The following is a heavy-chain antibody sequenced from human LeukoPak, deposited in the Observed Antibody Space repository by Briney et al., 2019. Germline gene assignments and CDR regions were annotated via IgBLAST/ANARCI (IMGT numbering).Heavy chain of an antibody. J-gene: IGHJ4*02. CDR1: GGSFSGYY. CDR2: INHSGST. V-gene: IGHV4-34*01. Sequence: SETLSLTCAVYGGSFSGYYWSWIRQPPGKGLEWIGEINHSGSTNYNPSLKSRVTISVDTSKNQFSLNLRSMKASDTAVYYCARAFCVSDCFVLHIYFDSWGLGALVTVSS. CDR3: ARAFCVSDCFVLHIYFDS. D-gene: IGHD2-21*02.